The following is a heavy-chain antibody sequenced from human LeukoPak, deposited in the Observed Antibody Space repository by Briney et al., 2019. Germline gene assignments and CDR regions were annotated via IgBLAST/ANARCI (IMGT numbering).Heavy chain of an antibody. J-gene: IGHJ5*02. D-gene: IGHD3-10*01. CDR1: GYTFTSYG. V-gene: IGHV1-8*01. CDR2: MNPNSGNT. CDR3: ARGRRSMVRGNWFDP. Sequence: GASVKVSCKASGYTFTSYGINWVRQATGQGLEWMGWMNPNSGNTGYAQKFQGRVTMTRNTSISTAYMELSSLRSEDTAVYYCARGRRSMVRGNWFDPWGQGTLVTVSS.